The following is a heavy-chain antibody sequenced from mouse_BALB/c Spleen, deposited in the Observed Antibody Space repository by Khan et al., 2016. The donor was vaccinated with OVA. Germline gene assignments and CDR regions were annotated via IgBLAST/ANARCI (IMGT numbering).Heavy chain of an antibody. CDR3: ARRGYDYGRGALFAY. Sequence: QVQLKQSGPGLVQPSQSLSITCTVSGSSLTKYSLHWVRQSPGKGLEWLGVIWSAGSTDYNAAFISRLTIRKDNSRSQVFFKMNSLQPNDTAIYYGARRGYDYGRGALFAYWGQGTLVTVSA. CDR2: IWSAGST. J-gene: IGHJ3*01. CDR1: GSSLTKYS. D-gene: IGHD2-4*01. V-gene: IGHV2-2*02.